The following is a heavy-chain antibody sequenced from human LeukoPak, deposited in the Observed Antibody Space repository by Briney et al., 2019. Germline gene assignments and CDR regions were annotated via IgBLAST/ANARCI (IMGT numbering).Heavy chain of an antibody. CDR3: VREGRGLGYCSSTSCYGAFDY. D-gene: IGHD2-2*01. J-gene: IGHJ4*02. CDR1: GYTFTSYA. Sequence: ASVKVSCKASGYTFTSYAMHWVRQAPGQRLEWMGWINAGNGNTKYSQKFQGRVTITRDTSASTAYMELSSLRSEDTAVYYCVREGRGLGYCSSTSCYGAFDYWGQGTLVTVSS. V-gene: IGHV1-3*01. CDR2: INAGNGNT.